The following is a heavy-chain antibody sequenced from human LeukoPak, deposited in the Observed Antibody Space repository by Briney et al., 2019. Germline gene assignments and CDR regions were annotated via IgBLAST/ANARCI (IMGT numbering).Heavy chain of an antibody. CDR3: ARDRLGGYNWFDP. V-gene: IGHV4-39*02. CDR1: GGSISSSSYY. D-gene: IGHD3-16*01. Sequence: SETLSLTCTVSGGSISSSSYYWGWIRQPPGKGLEWIGSIYYSGSTYYNPSLKSRVTISVDTSKNQFSLKLSSVTAADTAVYYCARDRLGGYNWFDPWGQGTLVTVSS. J-gene: IGHJ5*02. CDR2: IYYSGST.